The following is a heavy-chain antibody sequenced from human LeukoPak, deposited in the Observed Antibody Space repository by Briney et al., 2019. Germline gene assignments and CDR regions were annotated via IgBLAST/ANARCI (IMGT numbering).Heavy chain of an antibody. D-gene: IGHD3-3*01. V-gene: IGHV3-30-3*01. J-gene: IGHJ4*02. CDR3: ARASDFWSGYSDY. CDR2: ISYDGSNK. Sequence: GGSLRLSCAASGFTFSSYAMHSVRQAPGKGLEWVAVISYDGSNKYYADSVKGRFTISRDNSKNTLYLQMNSLRAEDTAVYYCARASDFWSGYSDYWGQGTLVTVSS. CDR1: GFTFSSYA.